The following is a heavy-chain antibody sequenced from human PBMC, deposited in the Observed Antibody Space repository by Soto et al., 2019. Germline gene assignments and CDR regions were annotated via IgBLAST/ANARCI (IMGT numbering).Heavy chain of an antibody. Sequence: SETLSLTCTVSGGSISSGGYYWSWIRQHPGKGLEWIGYIYYSGSTYYNPSLKSRVTISVDTSKNQFSLKLSSVTAADTAVYYCALTVVTPADLWFDPWGQGTLVTVSS. CDR2: IYYSGST. CDR3: ALTVVTPADLWFDP. CDR1: GGSISSGGYY. V-gene: IGHV4-31*03. J-gene: IGHJ5*02. D-gene: IGHD2-21*02.